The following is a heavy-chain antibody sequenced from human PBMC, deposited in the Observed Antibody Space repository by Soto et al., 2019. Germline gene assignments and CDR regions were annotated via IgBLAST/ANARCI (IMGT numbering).Heavy chain of an antibody. Sequence: PGGSLRLSCAASGFTFSSYGMHWVRQAPGKGLEWVAVIWYDGSNKYYADFVKGRFTISRDNAKNTLYLQMNSLRAEDTAVYYCARVPYCSSSGCYSWFDPWGQGTLVTVSS. CDR2: IWYDGSNK. D-gene: IGHD2-2*01. J-gene: IGHJ5*02. CDR1: GFTFSSYG. V-gene: IGHV3-33*01. CDR3: ARVPYCSSSGCYSWFDP.